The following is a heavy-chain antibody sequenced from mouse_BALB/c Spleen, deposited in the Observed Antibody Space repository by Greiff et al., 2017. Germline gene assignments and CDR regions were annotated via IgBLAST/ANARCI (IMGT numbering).Heavy chain of an antibody. D-gene: IGHD2-4*01. CDR1: GYTFTSYT. J-gene: IGHJ3*01. Sequence: VHLVESGAELARPGASVKMSCKASGYTFTSYTMHWVKQRPGQGLEWIGYINPSSGYTNYNQKFKDKATLTADKSSSTAYMQLSSLTSEDSAVYYCARSGITTGAWFAYWGQGTLVTVSA. V-gene: IGHV1-4*01. CDR3: ARSGITTGAWFAY. CDR2: INPSSGYT.